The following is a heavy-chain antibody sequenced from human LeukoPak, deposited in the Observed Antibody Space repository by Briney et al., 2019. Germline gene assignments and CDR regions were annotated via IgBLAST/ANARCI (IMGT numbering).Heavy chain of an antibody. V-gene: IGHV5-51*01. CDR3: ARRRGSGSYSWYYFDY. CDR1: GYSFTSYW. Sequence: GESLKISCKGSGYSFTSYWIGWVRQMPGKGLEWMGIIYPGDSDTRYSPSFQGQVTISADKSISTAYLQWSSLKASDTAMYYCARRRGSGSYSWYYFDYWGQGTLVTVSS. D-gene: IGHD3-10*01. CDR2: IYPGDSDT. J-gene: IGHJ4*02.